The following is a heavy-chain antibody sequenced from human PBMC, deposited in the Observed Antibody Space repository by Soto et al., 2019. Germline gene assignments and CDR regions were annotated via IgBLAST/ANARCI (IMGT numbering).Heavy chain of an antibody. Sequence: EVQLLESGGGLVQPGGSLRLSCAASGFTFSSYAMSWVRQAPGKGLEWVSAISGSGGSTYYADSVKGRFTISRDNSKNTLDLQLNSRSTEDTAVYYCAKDSGAGYYYYYYMDVWGKGTTVTVSS. CDR1: GFTFSSYA. CDR3: AKDSGAGYYYYYYMDV. V-gene: IGHV3-23*01. D-gene: IGHD4-17*01. CDR2: ISGSGGST. J-gene: IGHJ6*03.